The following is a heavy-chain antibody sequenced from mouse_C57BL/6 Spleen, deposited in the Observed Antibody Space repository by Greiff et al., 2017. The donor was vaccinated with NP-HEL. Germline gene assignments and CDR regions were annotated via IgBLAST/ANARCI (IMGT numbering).Heavy chain of an antibody. D-gene: IGHD2-3*01. CDR1: GYTFTDYY. Sequence: QVQLQQSGPELVKPGASVKISCKASGYTFTDYYKNRVKQRPGQGLVWIGWTYPGSGNTKYNEKFKGKATLTVDTSSSTAYMQLSSLTSEDSAVYFCCYDYAMDYWGQGTSVTVSS. CDR2: TYPGSGNT. V-gene: IGHV1-84*01. J-gene: IGHJ4*01. CDR3: CYDYAMDY.